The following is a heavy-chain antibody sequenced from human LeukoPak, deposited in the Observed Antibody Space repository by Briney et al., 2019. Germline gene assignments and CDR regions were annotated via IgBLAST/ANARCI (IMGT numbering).Heavy chain of an antibody. J-gene: IGHJ4*02. V-gene: IGHV3-15*01. CDR2: VKSKSDGGTK. CDR1: GFIFRHSW. CDR3: TTDPRY. Sequence: PGGSLRLSCAASGFIFRHSWMSSVRQAPEKGLEWVASVKSKSDGGTKDYAAPVRDRFSISRDDSKDTVYLQIDSLKTEDTAVYYCTTDPRYWGQGDLVTVSS.